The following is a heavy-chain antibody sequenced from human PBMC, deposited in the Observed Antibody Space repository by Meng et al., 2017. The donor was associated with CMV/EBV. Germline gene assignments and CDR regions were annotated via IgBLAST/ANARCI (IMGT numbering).Heavy chain of an antibody. CDR1: GGSISSSSYY. D-gene: IGHD4-17*01. V-gene: IGHV4-39*07. Sequence: SETLSLTCTVSGGSISSSSYYWGWIRQPPGKGLEWIGSIYYSGSTYYNPSLKSRVTISVDTSKNQLSLKLSSVTAAATAVYYCARGNHDYGERKGRCWFDPWGQGTLVTVSS. J-gene: IGHJ5*02. CDR3: ARGNHDYGERKGRCWFDP. CDR2: IYYSGST.